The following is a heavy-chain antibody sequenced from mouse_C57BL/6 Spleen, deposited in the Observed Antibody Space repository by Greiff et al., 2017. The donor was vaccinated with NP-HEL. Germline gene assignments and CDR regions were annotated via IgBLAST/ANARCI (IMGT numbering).Heavy chain of an antibody. J-gene: IGHJ2*01. V-gene: IGHV1-69*01. CDR1: GYTFTSYW. D-gene: IGHD2-4*01. CDR3: ARSGDYESFDY. Sequence: QVQLQQPGAELVMPGASVKLSCKASGYTFTSYWMHWVKQRPGQGLEWIGEIDPSDSYTNYNQKFKGKSTLTVDKSSSTAYMQLSSLTSEDSAVYYCARSGDYESFDYWGQGTTLTVSS. CDR2: IDPSDSYT.